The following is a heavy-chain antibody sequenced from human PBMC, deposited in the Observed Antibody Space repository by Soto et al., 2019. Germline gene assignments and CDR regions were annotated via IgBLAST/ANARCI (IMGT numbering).Heavy chain of an antibody. J-gene: IGHJ4*02. CDR1: GGSISSSSYY. CDR2: IYYSGRT. Sequence: QLQLQESGPGLVKPSETLSLTCTVSGGSISSSSYYWGWIRQPPGKGLEWIGSIYYSGRTFYNPSLKSRVTTSGDTSKNQFSLKLSSVTAADTAVYYCARNPHIAARLYWCQGTLVTVSS. D-gene: IGHD6-6*01. V-gene: IGHV4-39*01. CDR3: ARNPHIAARLY.